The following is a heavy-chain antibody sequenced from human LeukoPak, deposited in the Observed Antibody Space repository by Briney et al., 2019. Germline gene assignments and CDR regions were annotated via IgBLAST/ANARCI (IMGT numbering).Heavy chain of an antibody. CDR3: AELGITMIGGV. CDR2: ITSSSIYK. J-gene: IGHJ6*04. V-gene: IGHV3-21*01. D-gene: IGHD3-10*02. CDR1: GFTFSNYN. Sequence: GGSLRLSCAAPGFTFSNYNMNWVRQAPGKGLEWVSSITSSSIYKYYADSMKGRFTISRDNAKNSLYLQMNSLRAEDTAVYYCAELGITMIGGVWGKGTTVTISS.